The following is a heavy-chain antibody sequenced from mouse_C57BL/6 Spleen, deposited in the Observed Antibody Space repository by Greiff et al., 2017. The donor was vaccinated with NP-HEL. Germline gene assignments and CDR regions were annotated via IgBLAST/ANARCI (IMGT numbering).Heavy chain of an antibody. CDR2: INPSNGGT. D-gene: IGHD1-1*01. CDR3: ARSYYGSSYWYFDV. J-gene: IGHJ1*03. Sequence: QVQLQQPGTELVKPGASVKLSCKASGYTFTSYWMHWVKQRPGQGLEWIGNINPSNGGTNYNEKFKSKASLTVDKSSSTAYMQLSSLTSEDSAVYYCARSYYGSSYWYFDVWGTGTTVTVSS. CDR1: GYTFTSYW. V-gene: IGHV1-53*01.